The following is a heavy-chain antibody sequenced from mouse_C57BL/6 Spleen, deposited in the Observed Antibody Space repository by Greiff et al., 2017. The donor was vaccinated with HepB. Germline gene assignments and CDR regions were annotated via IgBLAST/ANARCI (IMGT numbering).Heavy chain of an antibody. CDR2: IYPGDGDT. CDR3: AGYSNYPAWFAY. CDR1: GYAFSSYW. V-gene: IGHV1-80*01. D-gene: IGHD2-5*01. J-gene: IGHJ3*01. Sequence: QVQLQQSGAELVKPGASVKISCKASGYAFSSYWMNWVKQRPGKGLEWIGQIYPGDGDTNYNGKFKGKATLTADKSASTAYMQLSSLTSEDSAVYFCAGYSNYPAWFAYWGQGTLVTVSA.